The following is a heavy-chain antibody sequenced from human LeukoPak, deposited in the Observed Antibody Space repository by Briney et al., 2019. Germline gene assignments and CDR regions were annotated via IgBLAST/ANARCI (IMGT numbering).Heavy chain of an antibody. CDR3: ARGDYYDSSGYVDY. V-gene: IGHV3-30*02. Sequence: GGSLRLSCAASGFTFSSYGMHWVRQAPGKGLEWVAFIRYDGRNKYYADSVKGRFTISRDNSKNTLYLQMNSLRAEDTAVYYCARGDYYDSSGYVDYWGQGTLVTVSS. D-gene: IGHD3-22*01. CDR1: GFTFSSYG. CDR2: IRYDGRNK. J-gene: IGHJ4*02.